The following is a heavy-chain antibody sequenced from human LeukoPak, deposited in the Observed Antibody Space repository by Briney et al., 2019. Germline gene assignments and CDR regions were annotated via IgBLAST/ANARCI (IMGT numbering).Heavy chain of an antibody. Sequence: GRSLRLSCAASGLTFSNYGMHWVRQAPGKGLEWVAAISYNGRKEFYADSVKGRFTVSRDNSKDTLYLEMNSLSTEDTAVYFCAKGSDSSGWRTFDYWGQGTLVTVSS. CDR1: GLTFSNYG. CDR2: ISYNGRKE. D-gene: IGHD6-19*01. CDR3: AKGSDSSGWRTFDY. V-gene: IGHV3-30*18. J-gene: IGHJ4*02.